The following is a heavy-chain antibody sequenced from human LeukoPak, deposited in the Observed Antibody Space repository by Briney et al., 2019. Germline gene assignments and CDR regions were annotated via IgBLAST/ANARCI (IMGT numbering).Heavy chain of an antibody. CDR1: GFTFSSYG. D-gene: IGHD3-3*01. Sequence: PGRSLRLSCAASGFTFSSYGMQWVRQAPGKGLEWVAVISYDGSNKYYADSVKGRFTISRDNSKNTLYLQMNSLRAEDTAVYYCARDQWGIFGVVYYYYYGMDVWGQGTTVTVSS. V-gene: IGHV3-30*03. CDR2: ISYDGSNK. J-gene: IGHJ6*02. CDR3: ARDQWGIFGVVYYYYYGMDV.